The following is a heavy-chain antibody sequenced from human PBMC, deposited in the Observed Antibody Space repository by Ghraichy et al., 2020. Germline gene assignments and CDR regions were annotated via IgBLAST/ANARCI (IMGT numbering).Heavy chain of an antibody. CDR1: GRAFSGYY. V-gene: IGHV4-34*01. CDR3: ARGFPSVVATADAFDI. D-gene: IGHD2-21*02. J-gene: IGHJ3*02. Sequence: SETLSLTWAVYGRAFSGYYWSWIRQPPGKGLEWIGEINHSGSTNYNPSLKSRVTISVDTSKNQFSLKLSSVTAADPAVYYCARGFPSVVATADAFDIWGQGTMVTVSS. CDR2: INHSGST.